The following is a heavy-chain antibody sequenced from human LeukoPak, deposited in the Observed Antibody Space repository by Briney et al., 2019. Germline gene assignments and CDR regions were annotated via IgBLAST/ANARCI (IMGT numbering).Heavy chain of an antibody. CDR3: ARAITGTMGPDDY. Sequence: PGGSLRLSCAASGFTFSSYAMSWVRQAPGKGLEWVSAISGSGGSTYYADSVKGRFTISRDNSKNTLYLQMNSLRAEDTAVYYCARAITGTMGPDDYWGQGTLVTVSS. CDR2: ISGSGGST. CDR1: GFTFSSYA. J-gene: IGHJ4*02. D-gene: IGHD1-7*01. V-gene: IGHV3-23*01.